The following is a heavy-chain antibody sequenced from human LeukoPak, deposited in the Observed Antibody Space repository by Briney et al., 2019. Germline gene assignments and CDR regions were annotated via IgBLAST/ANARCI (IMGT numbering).Heavy chain of an antibody. D-gene: IGHD2-15*01. Sequence: GGSLRLSCAASRFTFSAYAMSWVRQAPGKGLEWVSSITGSGSRTYYTDSVKGRFTISRDNSKNTLYLQMNSLRADETAVYYCSSSPCADIGPFDFWGQGTLVTVSS. V-gene: IGHV3-23*01. CDR2: ITGSGSRT. J-gene: IGHJ4*02. CDR3: SSSPCADIGPFDF. CDR1: RFTFSAYA.